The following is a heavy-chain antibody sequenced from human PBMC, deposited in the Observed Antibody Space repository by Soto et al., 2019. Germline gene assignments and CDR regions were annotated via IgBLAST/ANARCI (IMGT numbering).Heavy chain of an antibody. CDR1: GVTCSSYD. CDR3: AKDPSGVVVLGFDY. J-gene: IGHJ4*02. Sequence: RALKLSCVAPGVTCSSYDMSWVRQAPGKGLEWVSAISGSGGSTYYADSVKGRFTISRDNSKNTLYLQMNSPRDEDTAVYYCAKDPSGVVVLGFDYLGQGPLVSVS. D-gene: IGHD2-2*01. CDR2: ISGSGGST. V-gene: IGHV3-23*01.